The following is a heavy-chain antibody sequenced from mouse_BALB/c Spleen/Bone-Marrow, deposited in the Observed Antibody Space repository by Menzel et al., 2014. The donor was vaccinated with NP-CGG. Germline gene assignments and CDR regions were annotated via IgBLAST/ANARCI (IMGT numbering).Heavy chain of an antibody. CDR3: ARARSTMITTGAMDY. Sequence: EVKLVESGGGLVQPGGSRKLSCAASGFTFSRSGMHWVRQAPKKGLEWVAYISSGSSTIYYADTMKGRFTISRDNPKNTLFLQMTSLRSEDTAMYYCARARSTMITTGAMDYWGQGTSVTVSS. J-gene: IGHJ4*01. CDR1: GFTFSRSG. D-gene: IGHD2-4*01. V-gene: IGHV5-17*02. CDR2: ISSGSSTI.